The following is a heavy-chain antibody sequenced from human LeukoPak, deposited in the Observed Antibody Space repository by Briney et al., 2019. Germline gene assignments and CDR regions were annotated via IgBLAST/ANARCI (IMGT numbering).Heavy chain of an antibody. J-gene: IGHJ6*03. Sequence: ASVKVSCKASGDSFSSYAITWVRQAPGQGLEWLGRVIPIFGTANYPRKFQGRVTITADIFSSTVYIEMTNLTSDDTAVYFCAKQGAVRQDYYMDVWGNGTTVSVS. CDR2: VIPIFGTA. D-gene: IGHD3-16*01. CDR3: AKQGAVRQDYYMDV. CDR1: GDSFSSYA. V-gene: IGHV1-69*06.